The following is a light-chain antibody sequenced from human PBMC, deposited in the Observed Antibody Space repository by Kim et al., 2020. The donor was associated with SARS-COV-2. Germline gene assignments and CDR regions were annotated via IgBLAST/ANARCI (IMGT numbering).Light chain of an antibody. CDR2: ENN. J-gene: IGLJ3*02. Sequence: GNTVTISCPRSSGSIASTNVQWYQQRPGTSPTAVIFENNQRPSGVPDRFSGSIDGSSNSASLTISGLKTEDEADYYCQSFDSNIQVFGGGTQLTVL. CDR1: SGSIASTN. V-gene: IGLV6-57*01. CDR3: QSFDSNIQV.